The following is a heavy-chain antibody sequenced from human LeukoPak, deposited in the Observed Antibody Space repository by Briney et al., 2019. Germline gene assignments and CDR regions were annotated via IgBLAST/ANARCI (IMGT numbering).Heavy chain of an antibody. D-gene: IGHD1-1*01. CDR1: GGSISSGGYY. CDR3: ARHVAGTTWYYYYGMDV. Sequence: SETLSLTCTVSGGSISSGGYYWSWIRQHPGKGLEWIGYIYYSGSTYYNPSLKSRVTISVDTSKNQFSLKLSSVTAADTAVYYCARHVAGTTWYYYYGMDVWGQGTTVTVSS. V-gene: IGHV4-31*03. CDR2: IYYSGST. J-gene: IGHJ6*02.